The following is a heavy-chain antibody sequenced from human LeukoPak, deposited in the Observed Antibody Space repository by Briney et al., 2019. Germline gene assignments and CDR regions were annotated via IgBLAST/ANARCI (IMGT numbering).Heavy chain of an antibody. V-gene: IGHV1-2*02. J-gene: IGHJ5*02. CDR1: GYTFTDNY. Sequence: ASVKVSCKASGYTFTDNYMHWVRQAPGQGLEGMGWINPNSGGTKYALQFQGRVTMTRDTSISTAYLELSRLRSDDTAVYYCARDRGSYRFDPWGQGTLVTVSS. CDR2: INPNSGGT. CDR3: ARDRGSYRFDP. D-gene: IGHD3-16*02.